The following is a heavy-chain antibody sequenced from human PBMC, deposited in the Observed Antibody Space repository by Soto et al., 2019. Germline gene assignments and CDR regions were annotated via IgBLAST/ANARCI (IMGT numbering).Heavy chain of an antibody. D-gene: IGHD4-4*01. CDR2: ISGYNGNT. CDR3: AKADSNYAGRFSYYYMDV. Sequence: ASVKVSFKASGYTFRSYGISWVRQAPGQGLEWMGWISGYNGNTRYSQKFQGKVTMTTDTSTSTAYMELRNLRSDDTAVYYCAKADSNYAGRFSYYYMDVWGTGTMVTVSS. V-gene: IGHV1-18*01. CDR1: GYTFRSYG. J-gene: IGHJ6*03.